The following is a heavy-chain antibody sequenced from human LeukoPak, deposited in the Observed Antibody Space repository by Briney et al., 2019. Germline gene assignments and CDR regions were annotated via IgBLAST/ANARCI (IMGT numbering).Heavy chain of an antibody. CDR2: IYYSGST. D-gene: IGHD3-16*02. CDR3: ARGTDYDYVWGSYRYPYFDY. Sequence: SETLSLTCTVSGYSISSGYYWGWIRQPPGKGLEWIGSIYYSGSTNYNPSLKSRVTISVDTSKNQFSLKLSSVTAADTAVYYCARGTDYDYVWGSYRYPYFDYWGQGNLVTVSS. J-gene: IGHJ4*02. V-gene: IGHV4-38-2*02. CDR1: GYSISSGYY.